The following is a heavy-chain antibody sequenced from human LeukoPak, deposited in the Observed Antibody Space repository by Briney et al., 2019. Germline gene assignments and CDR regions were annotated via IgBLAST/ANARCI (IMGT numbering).Heavy chain of an antibody. CDR3: ATHCSGGSCYGPSFDY. J-gene: IGHJ4*02. CDR2: IYSGGST. V-gene: IGHV3-66*01. D-gene: IGHD2-15*01. Sequence: PGGSLRLSCAASGFTFSSYAMSWVRQAPGKGLEWVSVIYSGGSTYYADSVKGRFTISRDNSKNTLYLQMNSLRAEDTAVYYCATHCSGGSCYGPSFDYWGQGTLVTVSS. CDR1: GFTFSSYA.